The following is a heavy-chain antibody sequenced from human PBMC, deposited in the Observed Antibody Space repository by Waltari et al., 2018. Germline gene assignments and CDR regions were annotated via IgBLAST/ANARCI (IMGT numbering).Heavy chain of an antibody. J-gene: IGHJ4*02. V-gene: IGHV4-38-2*02. CDR2: IYHSGST. CDR1: GYSISSGYY. Sequence: QVQLQESGPGLVKPSETLSLTCAVSGYSISSGYYWGWIRQPPGKGLEWIGSIYHSGSTYYNPSLKSRGTISVDTSKNQFSLKLSSVTAADTAVYYCARDSLLWFGELLSDDYWGQGTLVTVSS. CDR3: ARDSLLWFGELLSDDY. D-gene: IGHD3-10*01.